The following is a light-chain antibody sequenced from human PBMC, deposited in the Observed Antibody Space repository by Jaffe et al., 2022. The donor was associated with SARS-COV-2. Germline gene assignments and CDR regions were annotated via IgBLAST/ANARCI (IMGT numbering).Light chain of an antibody. Sequence: AIQMTQSPSSLSASVGDRVTITCRASRGIRNDLTWFQQKPGRAPKLLIYAASNVPSGVPSRFSASGSARDFTLTISSLQPEDSATYYCLQDYDYPWTFGQGTKVEI. V-gene: IGKV1-6*01. CDR2: AAS. J-gene: IGKJ1*01. CDR3: LQDYDYPWT. CDR1: RGIRND.